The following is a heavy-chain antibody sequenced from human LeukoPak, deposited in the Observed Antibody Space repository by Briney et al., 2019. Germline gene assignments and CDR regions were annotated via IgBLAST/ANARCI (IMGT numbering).Heavy chain of an antibody. CDR1: GFTFGSDW. J-gene: IGHJ4*02. V-gene: IGHV3-7*01. D-gene: IGHD1-26*01. CDR3: ARDSAKGGSKGIIGASDY. Sequence: TGGSLRLSCAASGFTFGSDWMSRGRQAPGKGLEWVANIKEDGSEKHYVDSMKGRFTISRDNAKNSLFLQMSSLRDEDTAVYYCARDSAKGGSKGIIGASDYWGQGTLVTVSS. CDR2: IKEDGSEK.